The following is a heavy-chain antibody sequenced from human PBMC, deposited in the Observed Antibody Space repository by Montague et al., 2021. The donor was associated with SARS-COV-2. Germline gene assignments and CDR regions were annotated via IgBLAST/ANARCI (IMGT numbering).Heavy chain of an antibody. V-gene: IGHV4-34*01. J-gene: IGHJ4*02. CDR3: ARGQSGITMIVVAILGVEFYFDN. CDR2: INQSGST. CDR1: GGSFSDSH. Sequence: SETLSLTCAVYGGSFSDSHWSWLRQPPGKGLEWIGEINQSGSTKYNPSLKSRVTISVDTSKNQFSLKLSSLTAADTAVCYCARGQSGITMIVVAILGVEFYFDNWGQGTLVTVSS. D-gene: IGHD3-22*01.